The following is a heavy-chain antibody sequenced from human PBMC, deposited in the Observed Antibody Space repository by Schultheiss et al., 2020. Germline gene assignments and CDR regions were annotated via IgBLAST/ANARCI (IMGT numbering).Heavy chain of an antibody. J-gene: IGHJ1*01. CDR3: ARADEWSTEYFQH. D-gene: IGHD3-3*01. CDR2: IYESGST. Sequence: LETLSLTCTVSGGSISSHYWSWIRQPPGKGLEWIGYIYESGSTNYNPTLKSRVTISVDTSKNQFSLKLSSVTAADTAVYFCARADEWSTEYFQHWGQGTLVTVSS. V-gene: IGHV4-59*11. CDR1: GGSISSHY.